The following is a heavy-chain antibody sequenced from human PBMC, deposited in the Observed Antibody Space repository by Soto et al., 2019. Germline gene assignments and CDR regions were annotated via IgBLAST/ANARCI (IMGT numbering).Heavy chain of an antibody. CDR3: ARGLAGRTSSWYDY. Sequence: QVQLQQWGAGLLKPSETLSLTCAVYGGSFSGYYWSWIRQPPGKGLEWIGEINHSGSTNYNSSLKSRVTMSVDTPKNQISLKLNSVTAADTAVYYCARGLAGRTSSWYDYWGQGTLVTVSS. J-gene: IGHJ4*02. V-gene: IGHV4-34*01. CDR2: INHSGST. D-gene: IGHD6-13*01. CDR1: GGSFSGYY.